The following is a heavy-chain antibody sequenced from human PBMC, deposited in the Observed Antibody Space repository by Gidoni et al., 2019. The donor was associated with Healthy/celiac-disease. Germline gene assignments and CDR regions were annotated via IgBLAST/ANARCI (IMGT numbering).Heavy chain of an antibody. D-gene: IGHD3-22*01. V-gene: IGHV3-11*06. Sequence: QVQLVESGGGLVKPGGSLRLSCAASGFTFSDYYLSWIRQAPGKGLEWVSYISSSSSYTNYADSVKGRFTISRDNAKNSLYLQMNSLRAEDTAVYYCAREAGYYDSSGYGAAFDIWGQGTMVTVSS. CDR2: ISSSSSYT. CDR1: GFTFSDYY. CDR3: AREAGYYDSSGYGAAFDI. J-gene: IGHJ3*02.